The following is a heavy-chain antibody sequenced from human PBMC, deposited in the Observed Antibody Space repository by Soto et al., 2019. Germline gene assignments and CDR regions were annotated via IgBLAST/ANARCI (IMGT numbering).Heavy chain of an antibody. D-gene: IGHD6-13*01. J-gene: IGHJ4*02. Sequence: QVQLVQAGAEVRNPGASVKLSCKASGYTFNMYYMHWVRQAPGQGLEWMGVINPNGDTTTYAQRYQGRLTMTRDTSTSTVYRELTSLSSEETAVYYCAKEGAAAARVFDNWGQGTLVTVSS. V-gene: IGHV1-46*02. CDR1: GYTFNMYY. CDR3: AKEGAAAARVFDN. CDR2: INPNGDTT.